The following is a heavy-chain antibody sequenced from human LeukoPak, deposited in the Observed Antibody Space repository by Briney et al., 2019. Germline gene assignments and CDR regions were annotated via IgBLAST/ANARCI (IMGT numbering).Heavy chain of an antibody. Sequence: GGSLRLSCEASGFTFRSYWMYWVSQAPGKGLVWVSRINSDGSSTSYADSVKGRFTISRDSAKNTLYLHMNSLRAEDTAVYYCVVANCGGDCSHWGQGTLVTVSS. J-gene: IGHJ4*02. CDR3: VVANCGGDCSH. V-gene: IGHV3-74*01. D-gene: IGHD2-21*02. CDR1: GFTFRSYW. CDR2: INSDGSST.